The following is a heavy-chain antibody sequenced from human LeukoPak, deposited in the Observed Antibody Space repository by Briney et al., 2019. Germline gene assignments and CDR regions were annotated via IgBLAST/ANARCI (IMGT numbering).Heavy chain of an antibody. CDR1: GFTFDEYA. J-gene: IGHJ4*02. D-gene: IGHD5-18*01. CDR2: ISWNSGSI. V-gene: IGHV3-9*01. Sequence: PGGSLRVSCVASGFTFDEYAMHWVRQAPWKGLEWVSGISWNSGSIGYADSVKGRFTISRDNAKNSLYLQMNSLRAEDTALYYCAKDGRAIQLWPDYWGQGTLVTVSS. CDR3: AKDGRAIQLWPDY.